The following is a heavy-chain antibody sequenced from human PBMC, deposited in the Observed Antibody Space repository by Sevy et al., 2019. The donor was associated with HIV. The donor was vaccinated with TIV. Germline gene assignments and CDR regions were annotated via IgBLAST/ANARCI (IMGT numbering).Heavy chain of an antibody. CDR3: AKATDPDYDFWSGIDHYYYAMDV. V-gene: IGHV3-9*01. Sequence: GGSLRLSCAASGFTFDDYAMHWVRQVPGKGLEGVSGISWKIISKGYADSGKGRVTISRDNAKKSLYLQMNSLRTEDSALYYCAKATDPDYDFWSGIDHYYYAMDVWGQGTTVTVSS. J-gene: IGHJ6*02. CDR1: GFTFDDYA. D-gene: IGHD3-3*01. CDR2: ISWKIISK.